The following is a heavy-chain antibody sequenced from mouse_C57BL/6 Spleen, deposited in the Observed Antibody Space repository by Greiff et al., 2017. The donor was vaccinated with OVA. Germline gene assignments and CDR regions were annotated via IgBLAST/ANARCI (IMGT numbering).Heavy chain of an antibody. J-gene: IGHJ4*01. CDR2: SRNKANDYTT. CDR1: GFTFSDFY. Sequence: EVHLVESGGGLVQSGRSLRLSCATSGFTFSDFYMEWVRQAPGKGLEWIAASRNKANDYTTEYSASVKGRFIVSRDTSQSILYLQMDALRAEDTATYYCARDSPVVDYAMDYWGQGTSVTVSS. D-gene: IGHD1-1*01. CDR3: ARDSPVVDYAMDY. V-gene: IGHV7-1*01.